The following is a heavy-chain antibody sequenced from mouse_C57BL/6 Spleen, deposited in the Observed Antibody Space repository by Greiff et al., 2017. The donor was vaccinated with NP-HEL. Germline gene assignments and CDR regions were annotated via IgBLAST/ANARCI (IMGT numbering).Heavy chain of an antibody. CDR1: GYTFTSYW. CDR2: IHPNSGST. Sequence: QVQLQQPGAELVKPGASVKLSCKASGYTFTSYWMHWVKQRPGPGLEWIGMIHPNSGSTNYNEKFKSKATLTVDKSSSTAYMQLSSLTSEDSAVYYCARSLLYYGSSFDYWGQGTTLTVSS. V-gene: IGHV1-64*01. CDR3: ARSLLYYGSSFDY. J-gene: IGHJ2*01. D-gene: IGHD1-1*01.